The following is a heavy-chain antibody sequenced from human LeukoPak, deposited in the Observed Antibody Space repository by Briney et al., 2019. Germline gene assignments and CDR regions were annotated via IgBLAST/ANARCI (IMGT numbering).Heavy chain of an antibody. CDR2: IIPIFGTA. Sequence: GSSVKVSCKASGGTFSSYAISWVRQAPGQGLEWMGRIIPIFGTANYAQKFQGRVTITTDESTSTAYMELSSLRSEDTAVYYCVFGGEAAGTQKGLYFDYWGQGTLVTVPS. CDR3: VFGGEAAGTQKGLYFDY. V-gene: IGHV1-69*05. D-gene: IGHD6-13*01. J-gene: IGHJ4*02. CDR1: GGTFSSYA.